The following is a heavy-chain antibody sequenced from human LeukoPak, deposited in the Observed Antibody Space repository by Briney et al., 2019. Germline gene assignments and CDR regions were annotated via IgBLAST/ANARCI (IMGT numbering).Heavy chain of an antibody. V-gene: IGHV4-59*01. CDR2: IYYSGST. CDR3: ARTEDWYFDL. Sequence: KPSQTLSLTCTVSGGSISSYYWSWIRQPPGKGLEWIGYIYYSGSTNYNPSLKSRVTISVDTSKNQFSLKLSSVTAADTAVYYCARTEDWYFDLWGRGTLVTVSS. CDR1: GGSISSYY. J-gene: IGHJ2*01.